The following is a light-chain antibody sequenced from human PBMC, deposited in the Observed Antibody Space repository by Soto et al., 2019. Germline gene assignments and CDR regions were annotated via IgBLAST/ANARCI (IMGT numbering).Light chain of an antibody. CDR1: QSVARN. J-gene: IGKJ3*01. V-gene: IGKV3-11*01. CDR3: QQRSNWPPGVT. CDR2: GAS. Sequence: ENVLTQSPGRLSLSPGERATLSCRASQSVARNSIAWYQQKVGQPPRLLIYGASNRATGIPARFSGSGSGTDFTLTISSLEPEDFAVYYCQQRSNWPPGVTFGPGTKVDIK.